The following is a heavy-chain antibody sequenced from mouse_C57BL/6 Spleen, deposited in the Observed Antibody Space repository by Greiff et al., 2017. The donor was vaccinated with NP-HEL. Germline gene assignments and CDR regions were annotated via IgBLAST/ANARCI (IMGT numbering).Heavy chain of an antibody. Sequence: DVMLVESEGGLVQPGSSMKLSCTASGFTFSDYYMAWVRQVPEKGLEWVANINYDGSSTYYLDSLKSRFIISRDNAKNILYLQMSSLKSEDTATYYCAREDYESWFAYWGQGTLVTVSA. D-gene: IGHD2-4*01. J-gene: IGHJ3*01. CDR2: INYDGSST. CDR3: AREDYESWFAY. CDR1: GFTFSDYY. V-gene: IGHV5-16*01.